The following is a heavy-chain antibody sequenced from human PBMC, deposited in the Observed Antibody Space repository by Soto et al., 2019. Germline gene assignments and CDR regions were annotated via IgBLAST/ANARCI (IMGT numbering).Heavy chain of an antibody. D-gene: IGHD3-16*01. V-gene: IGHV6-1*01. J-gene: IGHJ5*01. CDR2: TY. CDR1: GDSVSSNHAT. CDR3: VRLIGNSWLDS. Sequence: VQLQQSGPGLVKPSQTLSLTCAISGDSVSSNHATWDWIRQSPSRGLEWLGRTYYALSVKSRIPINPDTSNNQLSLQLNSVTPDDTAVYYCVRLIGNSWLDSWGQGTLVTVSS.